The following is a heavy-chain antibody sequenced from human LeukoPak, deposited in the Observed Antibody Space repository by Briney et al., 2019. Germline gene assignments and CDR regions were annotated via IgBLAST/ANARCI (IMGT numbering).Heavy chain of an antibody. Sequence: KPSETLSLTCAVYGGSFTDYNWTWLRQSPGKGLEWIGEINDSGTTHYNPSLKSRVSISVDTANYQFSLRLSSLTAADTAVYYYARGLDLEGLDYWGQGTLVTVSS. J-gene: IGHJ4*02. D-gene: IGHD1-1*01. CDR1: GGSFTDYN. V-gene: IGHV4-34*01. CDR3: ARGLDLEGLDY. CDR2: INDSGTT.